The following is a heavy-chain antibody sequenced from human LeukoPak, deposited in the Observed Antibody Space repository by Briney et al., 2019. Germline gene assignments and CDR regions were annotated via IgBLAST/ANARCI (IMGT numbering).Heavy chain of an antibody. CDR3: ARERSGGFDY. Sequence: PSETLSLTCAVYGGSFSGYYWSWIRQPPGKGLEWIGEINHSGSTNYNPSLKSRVTISVDTSKNQFSLKLSSVTAADTAVYYCARERSGGFDYWGQGTLVTVSS. J-gene: IGHJ4*02. D-gene: IGHD3-16*01. V-gene: IGHV4-34*01. CDR1: GGSFSGYY. CDR2: INHSGST.